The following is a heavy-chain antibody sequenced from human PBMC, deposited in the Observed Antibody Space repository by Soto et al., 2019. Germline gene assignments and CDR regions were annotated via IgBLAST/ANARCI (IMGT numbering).Heavy chain of an antibody. V-gene: IGHV3-7*01. CDR3: ARSQRPIRYNYMDV. CDR2: IKQDGSEI. Sequence: GGSLRLSCAVSGFTFRDYWMSWVRQVPGKGLEWVANIKQDGSEIYYVDSVKGRFTISRDNAKKSLYLQMNSLRAEDTAVFYCARSQRPIRYNYMDVWGKGTTVTVSS. J-gene: IGHJ6*03. D-gene: IGHD4-17*01. CDR1: GFTFRDYW.